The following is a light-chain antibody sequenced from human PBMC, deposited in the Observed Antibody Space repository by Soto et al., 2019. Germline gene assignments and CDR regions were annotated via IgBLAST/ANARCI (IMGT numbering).Light chain of an antibody. J-gene: IGKJ5*01. CDR2: AAS. Sequence: IQVTQSHSSLSASVEDIVTITCRASQGISSYLAWYQQKPGRAPKLLIYAASTLQSGVPSRFSGSGSGTEFTLTITSLQPEDFATYYCQQLNSFPITFGQGTRLAI. V-gene: IGKV1-9*01. CDR3: QQLNSFPIT. CDR1: QGISSY.